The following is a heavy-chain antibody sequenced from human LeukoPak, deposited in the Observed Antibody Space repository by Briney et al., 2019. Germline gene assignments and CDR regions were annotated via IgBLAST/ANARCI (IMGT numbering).Heavy chain of an antibody. V-gene: IGHV3-23*01. J-gene: IGHJ5*02. CDR2: ISGSGGST. CDR3: AKDPYYCSSTSCYERRWNWFDP. CDR1: GFTFSSYA. Sequence: PGGSLRLSCAASGFTFSSYAMSWVRQAPGKGLEWVSAISGSGGSTYYADSVKGRFTISRDNSKNTPYLQMNSLRAEDTAVYYCAKDPYYCSSTSCYERRWNWFDPWGQGTLVTVSS. D-gene: IGHD2-2*01.